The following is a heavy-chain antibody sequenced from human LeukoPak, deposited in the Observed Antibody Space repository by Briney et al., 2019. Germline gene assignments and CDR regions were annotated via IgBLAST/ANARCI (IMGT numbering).Heavy chain of an antibody. CDR2: IYYSRTT. J-gene: IGHJ6*03. V-gene: IGHV4-59*01. CDR3: ARVGTTMVRGIMGIDYYYYYMDV. CDR1: GGSISSYY. Sequence: SETLSLTCTGSGGSISSYYWSWIRQPPGKGLEWIGYIYYSRTTNYNPSLKSRVTISVETSKNQFSLNLTSVTAADTAVYYCARVGTTMVRGIMGIDYYYYYMDVWGKGTTVTISS. D-gene: IGHD3-10*01.